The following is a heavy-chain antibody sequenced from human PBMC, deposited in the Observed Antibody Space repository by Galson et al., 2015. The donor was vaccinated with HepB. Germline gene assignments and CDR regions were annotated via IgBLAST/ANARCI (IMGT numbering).Heavy chain of an antibody. D-gene: IGHD2-2*01. V-gene: IGHV3-30*03. Sequence: SLRLSCAASGFTFSSYGMHWVRQAPGKGLEWVAVISYDGSNKYYADSVKGRFTISRDNSKNTLYLQMNSLRAEDTAVYYCARASNMDVWGKGTTVTVSS. J-gene: IGHJ6*03. CDR2: ISYDGSNK. CDR1: GFTFSSYG. CDR3: ARASNMDV.